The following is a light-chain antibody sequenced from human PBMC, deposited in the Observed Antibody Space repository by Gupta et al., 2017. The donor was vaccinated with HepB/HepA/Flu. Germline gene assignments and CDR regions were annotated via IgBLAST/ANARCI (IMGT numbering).Light chain of an antibody. CDR2: SAS. CDR1: QGIRYD. V-gene: IGKV1-17*01. Sequence: DLQMTQSPSSLSASVGDRVTITCRASQGIRYDLSWYQQKPGKAPKRLIYSASILQSGVPSRFSGSGSGTEFTLTISTLQSEDFATYFCLQHNGYPLTFGGGTKVEI. CDR3: LQHNGYPLT. J-gene: IGKJ4*01.